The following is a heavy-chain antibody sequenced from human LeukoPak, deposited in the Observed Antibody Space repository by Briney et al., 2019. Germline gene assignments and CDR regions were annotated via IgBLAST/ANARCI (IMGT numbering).Heavy chain of an antibody. V-gene: IGHV3-7*01. J-gene: IGHJ4*02. D-gene: IGHD6-13*01. CDR2: IKQDGSDK. CDR1: GFTFSSYW. Sequence: GGSLSLSCAAYGFTFSSYWMSWVRQAPGKGLEWVATIKQDGSDKYYVDSVKGRFTISRDNSKNTLYLQMNSLRAEDTAVYYCARVAVAAHGDYWGQGTLVTVSS. CDR3: ARVAVAAHGDY.